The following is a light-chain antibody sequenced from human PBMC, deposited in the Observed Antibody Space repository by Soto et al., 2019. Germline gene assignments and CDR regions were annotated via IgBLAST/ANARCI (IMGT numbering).Light chain of an antibody. J-gene: IGKJ2*01. CDR2: AAS. V-gene: IGKV1-39*01. Sequence: DIQMTQSPSSLSASVGDRVTISCRASQSIISYLNWYQQKPGKAPNLLTYAASTLQSGVPSRFSGSGSGTDFTLTISSLQPEDFATYYCQQSYSPSPFTFGQGTKLEIK. CDR3: QQSYSPSPFT. CDR1: QSIISY.